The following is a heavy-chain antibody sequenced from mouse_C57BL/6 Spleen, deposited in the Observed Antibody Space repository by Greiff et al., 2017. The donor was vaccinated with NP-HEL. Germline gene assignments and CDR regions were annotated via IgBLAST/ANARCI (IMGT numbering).Heavy chain of an antibody. V-gene: IGHV2-2*01. J-gene: IGHJ4*01. CDR1: GFSLTSYG. CDR2: IWSGGST. Sequence: VQLVESGPGLVQPSQSLSITCTVSGFSLTSYGVHWVRQSPGQGLEWLGVIWSGGSTDYNAAFISRLSISKDDSKSQVFCKMNSLQADDTAIYYCARIYYGYDGGMDYWGQGTSVTVSS. D-gene: IGHD2-2*01. CDR3: ARIYYGYDGGMDY.